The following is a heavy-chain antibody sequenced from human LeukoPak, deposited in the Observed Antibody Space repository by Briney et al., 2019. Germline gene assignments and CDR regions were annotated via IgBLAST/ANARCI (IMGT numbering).Heavy chain of an antibody. Sequence: GGSLRLSCAASGFTFDDYGMSWVRQAPGKGLEWVSGINWNGGSTNYADSVKGRFTISRDNAKNSLYLQMNSLRAEDTALYYCTSTGILGATTGVGLFDYWGQGTLVTVPS. J-gene: IGHJ4*02. D-gene: IGHD1-26*01. CDR3: TSTGILGATTGVGLFDY. CDR1: GFTFDDYG. V-gene: IGHV3-20*04. CDR2: INWNGGST.